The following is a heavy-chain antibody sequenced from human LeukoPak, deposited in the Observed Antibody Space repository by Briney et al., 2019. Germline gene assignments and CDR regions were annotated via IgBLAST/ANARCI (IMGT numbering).Heavy chain of an antibody. V-gene: IGHV4-34*01. CDR2: INHSGST. Sequence: PSETLSLTCAVYGGSFSGYYWSWIRQPPGKGLEWIGEINHSGSTNYNPSLKSRVTISVDTSKNQFSLKLSSVTAADTAVYYCAKEEWELLGPSYYYYYMDVWGKGTTVTISS. J-gene: IGHJ6*03. D-gene: IGHD1-26*01. CDR1: GGSFSGYY. CDR3: AKEEWELLGPSYYYYYMDV.